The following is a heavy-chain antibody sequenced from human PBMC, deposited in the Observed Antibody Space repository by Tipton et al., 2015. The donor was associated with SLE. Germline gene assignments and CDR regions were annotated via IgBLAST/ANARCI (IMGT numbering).Heavy chain of an antibody. D-gene: IGHD3-16*01. CDR2: NYYSGST. J-gene: IGHJ4*02. CDR1: GGSISSYY. CDR3: RLITITSLFDY. V-gene: IGHV4-59*12. Sequence: TLSLTCTVSGGSISSYYWGWIRQPPGKGLEWIGYNYYSGSTHYNPSLKSRVTISVDTSNNQFSLKLSSVTAADTAVYYCRLITITSLFDYWGQGTLVTVSS.